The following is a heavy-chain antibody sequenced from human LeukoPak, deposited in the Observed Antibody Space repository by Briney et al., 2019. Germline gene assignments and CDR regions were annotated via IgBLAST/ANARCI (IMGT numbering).Heavy chain of an antibody. V-gene: IGHV4-4*07. Sequence: TLSLTCTVSGGSISSYYWSWIRQPAGKGLEWIGRTYTSGSTNYNASLKSRVSMSVDTSKNQFSLKLSSVTAADTAVFYCARENSGSYREFDYWGQGTLVTVSS. CDR2: TYTSGST. J-gene: IGHJ4*02. D-gene: IGHD1-26*01. CDR3: ARENSGSYREFDY. CDR1: GGSISSYY.